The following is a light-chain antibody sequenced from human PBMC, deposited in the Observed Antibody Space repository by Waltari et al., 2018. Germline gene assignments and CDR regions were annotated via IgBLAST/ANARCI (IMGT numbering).Light chain of an antibody. CDR1: QDISNY. Sequence: DIQMTQSTSSLSASVGDRVTITCQASQDISNYVSWYQHKPGKAPSLLIYDASNLEAGVSSRFSGSGSGTIFTLTINSLRPEDIATYYCQQYDSLLTFGGGTKVQI. CDR3: QQYDSLLT. J-gene: IGKJ4*01. CDR2: DAS. V-gene: IGKV1-33*01.